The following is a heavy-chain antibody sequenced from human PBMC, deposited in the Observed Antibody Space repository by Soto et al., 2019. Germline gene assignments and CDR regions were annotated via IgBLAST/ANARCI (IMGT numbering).Heavy chain of an antibody. CDR1: GFTFSSYG. V-gene: IGHV3-33*01. J-gene: IGHJ5*02. CDR2: IWYDGSNK. D-gene: IGHD2-15*01. Sequence: GGSLRLSCAASGFTFSSYGMHWVRQAPGKGLEWVAVIWYDGSNKYYADSVKGRFTISRDNSKNTLYLQMNSLRAEDTAVYYCARGFGCSGGSCYSVIGNWFDPWGQGTLVTVSS. CDR3: ARGFGCSGGSCYSVIGNWFDP.